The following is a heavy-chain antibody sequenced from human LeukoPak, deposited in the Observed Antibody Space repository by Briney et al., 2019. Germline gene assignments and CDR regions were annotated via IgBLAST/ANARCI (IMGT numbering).Heavy chain of an antibody. D-gene: IGHD6-19*01. Sequence: GGSLRLSCAASGFTFSSYWMNWARQAPGKGLEWVASINHNGNVNYYVDSVKGRFTISKDNAKNSLYLQMNSLRVEDTAFYYCAKDNRRHYTSGPNPDSLHWGQGALVTVSS. J-gene: IGHJ4*02. CDR2: INHNGNVN. CDR1: GFTFSSYW. CDR3: AKDNRRHYTSGPNPDSLH. V-gene: IGHV3-7*03.